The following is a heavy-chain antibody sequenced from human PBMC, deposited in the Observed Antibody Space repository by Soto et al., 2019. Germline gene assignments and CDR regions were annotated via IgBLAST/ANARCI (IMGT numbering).Heavy chain of an antibody. CDR2: ISTWNDGK. J-gene: IGHJ4*02. CDR3: ARLNSDYAVDY. Sequence: ASVKVSCKPSGYTFTSYGFSWVRQAPGQGPEWMGWISTWNDGKTDAQKFRGRVTMTADTSTSTAYMELRSLRSDDTAVYYCARLNSDYAVDYWGQGTLVTVSS. D-gene: IGHD5-12*01. V-gene: IGHV1-18*04. CDR1: GYTFTSYG.